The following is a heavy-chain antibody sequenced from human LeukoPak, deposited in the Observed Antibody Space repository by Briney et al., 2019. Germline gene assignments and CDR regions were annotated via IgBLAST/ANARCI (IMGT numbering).Heavy chain of an antibody. D-gene: IGHD3-3*01. Sequence: SETLSLTCTVSGGSISSGGYYRSWIRQHPGKGLEWIGYIYYSGSTYYNPSLKSRVTISVDTSKNQFSLKLSSVTAADTAVYYCARGGYFWSGYYHFDYWGQGTLVTVSS. CDR1: GGSISSGGYY. J-gene: IGHJ4*02. CDR3: ARGGYFWSGYYHFDY. CDR2: IYYSGST. V-gene: IGHV4-31*03.